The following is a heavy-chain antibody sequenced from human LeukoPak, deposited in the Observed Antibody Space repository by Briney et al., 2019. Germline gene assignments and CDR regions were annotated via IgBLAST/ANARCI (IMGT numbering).Heavy chain of an antibody. CDR3: ARVATVASFDY. CDR1: GFTVSSNY. J-gene: IGHJ4*02. CDR2: IYSGGST. Sequence: PGGSLRLSCAASGFTVSSNYMSWVRQAPGKGLEWVSVIYSGGSTYYADSVKGRFTISRDNSKNTLYLQMNSLRAEDTAAYYCARVATVASFDYWGQGTLVTVSS. V-gene: IGHV3-53*01. D-gene: IGHD5-12*01.